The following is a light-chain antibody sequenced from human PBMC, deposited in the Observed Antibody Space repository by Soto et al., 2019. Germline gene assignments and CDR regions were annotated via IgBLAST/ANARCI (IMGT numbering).Light chain of an antibody. J-gene: IGKJ2*01. CDR2: AAS. CDR3: QQYGSSPYT. CDR1: QIVSSSY. Sequence: EIVLTQSPGTLSLSPGDGATLSCRASQIVSSSYLAWYQQKPGQAPRLLIYAASSRATGIPDNFSGSGSGTDFTLTISRLEPEDFAVYYCQQYGSSPYTFGQGTKLEIK. V-gene: IGKV3-20*01.